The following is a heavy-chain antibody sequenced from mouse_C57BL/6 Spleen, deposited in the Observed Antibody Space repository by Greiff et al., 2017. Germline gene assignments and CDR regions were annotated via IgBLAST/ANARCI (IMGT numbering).Heavy chain of an antibody. V-gene: IGHV1-15*01. CDR2: IDPETGGT. Sequence: VQLQESGAELVRPGASVTLSCKASGYTFTDYEMHWVKQTPVHGLEWIGAIDPETGGTAYNQKFKGKAILTADKSSSTAYMELRSLTSEDSAVYYCTRSLTTVVVQDFDYWGQGTTLTVSS. D-gene: IGHD1-1*01. CDR3: TRSLTTVVVQDFDY. CDR1: GYTFTDYE. J-gene: IGHJ2*01.